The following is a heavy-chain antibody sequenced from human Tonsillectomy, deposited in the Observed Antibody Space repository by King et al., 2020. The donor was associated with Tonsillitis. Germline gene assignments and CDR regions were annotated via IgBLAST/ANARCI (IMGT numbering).Heavy chain of an antibody. Sequence: VQLVESGGGLVQPGRSLRLSCAASGFTFDDYAMHWVRQAPGKGLEWVSGLNWNSGTICYADSVKGRFTISRDNAKNSLYLQMNSLRPEDTALYYCAKDLTAAANTGNYYGLELWGQGTTVTVSS. CDR1: GFTFDDYA. CDR2: LNWNSGTI. D-gene: IGHD6-13*01. CDR3: AKDLTAAANTGNYYGLEL. J-gene: IGHJ6*02. V-gene: IGHV3-9*01.